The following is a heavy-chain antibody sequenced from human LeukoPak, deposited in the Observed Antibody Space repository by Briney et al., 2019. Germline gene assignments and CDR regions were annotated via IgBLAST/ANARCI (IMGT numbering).Heavy chain of an antibody. J-gene: IGHJ4*02. V-gene: IGHV3-53*01. D-gene: IGHD2-2*01. CDR3: ARKVGSGYALYY. CDR1: GFTVSSNC. Sequence: GGSLRLSCAASGFTVSSNCMTWVRQAPGMGLEWVSVLCSGGSTYYADSVKGRFTISTDNSKNTLYLQMNSLRAEDTAVYYCARKVGSGYALYYWGQGTLVTVSS. CDR2: LCSGGST.